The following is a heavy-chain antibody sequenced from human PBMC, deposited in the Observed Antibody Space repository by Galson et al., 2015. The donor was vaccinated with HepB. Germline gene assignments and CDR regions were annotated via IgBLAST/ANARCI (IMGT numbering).Heavy chain of an antibody. D-gene: IGHD3-10*01. CDR3: ARAKEGRGYFDY. V-gene: IGHV4-4*02. CDR2: IYHRGGT. Sequence: QPPGEGLEWIGEIYHRGGTNYRPSLKSRVTISVDKSKNLFSLKLTFVTAADTAVYYCARAKEGRGYFDYWGQGTLVTVTS. J-gene: IGHJ4*02.